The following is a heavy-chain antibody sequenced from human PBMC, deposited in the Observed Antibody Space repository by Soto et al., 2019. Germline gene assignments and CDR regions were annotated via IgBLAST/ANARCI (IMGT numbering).Heavy chain of an antibody. J-gene: IGHJ3*02. D-gene: IGHD3-3*01. V-gene: IGHV1-2*02. CDR1: GYPVTAYY. CDR3: ARGGGVGVAGSAAFDM. Sequence: QLHLVQSGAVVKKPGASVTVSCSASGYPVTAYYMHWVRQAPGRGLERMGGINPATGAAKYTQTFQGRVTMTRDTSPSTVFMELSGLTSEDTAVFYCARGGGVGVAGSAAFDMWGQGTLVTVSS. CDR2: INPATGAA.